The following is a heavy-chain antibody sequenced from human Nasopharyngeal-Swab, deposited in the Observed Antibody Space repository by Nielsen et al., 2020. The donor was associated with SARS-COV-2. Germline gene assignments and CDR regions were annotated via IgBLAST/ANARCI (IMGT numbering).Heavy chain of an antibody. CDR3: ARDAYYYGSGSYSKNFDY. Sequence: ASVKVSCKASGYTFTGYYMHWVRQAPGQGLEWMGWISAYNGNTNYAQKLQGRVTMTTDTSTSTAYMELRSLRSDDTAVYYCARDAYYYGSGSYSKNFDYWGQGTLVTVSS. CDR1: GYTFTGYY. V-gene: IGHV1-18*04. CDR2: ISAYNGNT. D-gene: IGHD3-10*01. J-gene: IGHJ4*02.